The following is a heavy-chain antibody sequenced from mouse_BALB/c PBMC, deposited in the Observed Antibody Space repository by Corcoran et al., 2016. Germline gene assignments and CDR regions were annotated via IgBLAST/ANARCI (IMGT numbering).Heavy chain of an antibody. J-gene: IGHJ4*01. V-gene: IGHV9-3-1*01. CDR2: INTYTGEP. CDR1: GYTFTNYG. CDR3: ARAHLHYYAMDY. Sequence: QIQLVQSGPELKKPGETVKISCKASGYTFTNYGMNWVKQAPGKGLKWMGWINTYTGEPTYADDFKGRFAFSLETSASTAYLQINNLKNEDTATYGWARAHLHYYAMDYWGQGTAVTVSS.